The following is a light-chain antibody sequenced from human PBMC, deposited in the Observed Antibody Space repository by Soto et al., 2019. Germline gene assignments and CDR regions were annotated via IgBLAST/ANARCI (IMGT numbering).Light chain of an antibody. J-gene: IGKJ1*01. V-gene: IGKV3-20*01. CDR3: QQYGSSRWT. CDR2: GAS. CDR1: QSVSSSY. Sequence: EIVLTQSPGPLTFSPGERATLSCRASQSVSSSYLAWYQQKPGQAPMLLIYGASNRATGIPARFSGSGSGTDFTLTISRLEPEDFAVYYCQQYGSSRWTFGQGTKVDIK.